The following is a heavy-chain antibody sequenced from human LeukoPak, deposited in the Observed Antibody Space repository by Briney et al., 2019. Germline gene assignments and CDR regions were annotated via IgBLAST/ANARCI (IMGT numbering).Heavy chain of an antibody. D-gene: IGHD6-19*01. CDR1: GGSISSYY. Sequence: SETLSLTCTVSGGSISSYYWSWIRQPPGKGLEWIGYIYHSGSTNYNPSLRSRVTISVDTSKNQFSLKLRFVTAADTAVYYCARGAYGSGLWGQGTLVTVSS. CDR2: IYHSGST. J-gene: IGHJ4*02. V-gene: IGHV4-59*08. CDR3: ARGAYGSGL.